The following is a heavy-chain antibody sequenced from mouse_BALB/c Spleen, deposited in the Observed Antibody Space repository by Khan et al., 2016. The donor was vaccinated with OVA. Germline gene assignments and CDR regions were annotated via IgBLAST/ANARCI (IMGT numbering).Heavy chain of an antibody. J-gene: IGHJ2*01. D-gene: IGHD1-1*01. CDR3: ARSVTITTVVATDFDY. Sequence: VQLKQSGPGLVKPSQSLSLTCTVTGYSITSDYAWNWIRQFPGNKLAWMGYISYSGRTSYNPSLKSRISITRDTSKNQFFLQLNSVTTEDTATYYCARSVTITTVVATDFDYWGQGTTLTVSS. V-gene: IGHV3-2*02. CDR1: GYSITSDYA. CDR2: ISYSGRT.